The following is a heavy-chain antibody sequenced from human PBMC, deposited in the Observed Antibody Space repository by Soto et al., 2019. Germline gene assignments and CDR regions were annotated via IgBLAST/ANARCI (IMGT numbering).Heavy chain of an antibody. CDR3: SAYCSSSNCRAGDDY. D-gene: IGHD2-2*01. J-gene: IGHJ4*01. V-gene: IGHV1-69*06. CDR1: GDIFTNYA. CDR2: IIPLFGTA. Sequence: QLQVVQSGPEVRQPGSSVKVSCKPSGDIFTNYAFTWVRQAPGQRLEWMGGIIPLFGTANYAQNFQGRVTITADKSTTTVYLEVNSLRSEDTALYYCSAYCSSSNCRAGDDYWGHGTLVTVSS.